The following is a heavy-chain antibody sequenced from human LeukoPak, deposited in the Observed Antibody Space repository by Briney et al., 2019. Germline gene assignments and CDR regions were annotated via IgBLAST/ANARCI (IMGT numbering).Heavy chain of an antibody. CDR1: TGSINSYH. V-gene: IGHV4-4*07. Sequence: SETQSLTCTVSTGSINSYHWSWIRQPAGKGLEWIGRVHISGSTNYNPSLRSRVAISADKSKNQFSLKLISVTAADTAVYYCARDDSSRDDSGGYHYWGQGVLVTVSS. D-gene: IGHD3-22*01. CDR3: ARDDSSRDDSGGYHY. J-gene: IGHJ4*02. CDR2: VHISGST.